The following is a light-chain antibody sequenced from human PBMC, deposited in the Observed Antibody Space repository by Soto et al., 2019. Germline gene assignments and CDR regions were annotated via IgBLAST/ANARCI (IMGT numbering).Light chain of an antibody. J-gene: IGKJ4*01. Sequence: DIQMTQSPSSLSASVGDRVTITCRASQSISSYLNWYQQKPGKAPKLLIYAASSLPSGVPSRFSGSGSGTDFTITISSLQPEDFATYYCQQSYSTPHFGGGTKVEIK. CDR2: AAS. CDR1: QSISSY. CDR3: QQSYSTPH. V-gene: IGKV1-39*01.